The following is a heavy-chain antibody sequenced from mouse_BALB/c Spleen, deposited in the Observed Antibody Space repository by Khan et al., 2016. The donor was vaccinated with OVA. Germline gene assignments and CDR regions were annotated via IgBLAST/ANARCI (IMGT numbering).Heavy chain of an antibody. CDR3: ARTPGYYGSNYFDY. J-gene: IGHJ2*01. V-gene: IGHV5-9-3*01. CDR1: GFTFSNYG. CDR2: ISSGGSYT. D-gene: IGHD1-1*01. Sequence: EVELVESGGGLVKPGGSLKFSCAASGFTFSNYGMSWVRQTPEKMLEWVATISSGGSYTYYPDSVKGRFTISRDNANNTLYLKMSSLRSEDTAMYYCARTPGYYGSNYFDYWGQGTTLTVSS.